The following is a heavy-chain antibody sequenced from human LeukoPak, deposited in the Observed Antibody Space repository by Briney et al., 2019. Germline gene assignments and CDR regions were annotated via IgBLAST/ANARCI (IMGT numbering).Heavy chain of an antibody. D-gene: IGHD4-23*01. V-gene: IGHV3-NL1*01. Sequence: GGSLRLSCAASGFSFSNYAIHWVRQAPGKGLDWVSLIYSDGDTKYADSVKGRCTISRDISTTTLYLQMNSLTADDTAVYYCVKGGVMGNFFFDCWGQGTLVTVSS. CDR2: IYSDGDT. CDR1: GFSFSNYA. J-gene: IGHJ4*02. CDR3: VKGGVMGNFFFDC.